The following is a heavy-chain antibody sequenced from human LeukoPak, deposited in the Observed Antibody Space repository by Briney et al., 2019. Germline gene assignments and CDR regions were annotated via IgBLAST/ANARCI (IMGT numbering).Heavy chain of an antibody. V-gene: IGHV4-34*01. CDR2: INHSGST. CDR1: GGSFSGYY. Sequence: SETLSLTCAVYGGSFSGYYWSWIRQPPGKGLEWIGEINHSGSTNYNPSLKSRVTISVDTSKNQFSLKLSSVTAADTAVYYCARRDYEWLRRKKYYFDYWGQGTLVTVSS. D-gene: IGHD5-12*01. CDR3: ARRDYEWLRRKKYYFDY. J-gene: IGHJ4*02.